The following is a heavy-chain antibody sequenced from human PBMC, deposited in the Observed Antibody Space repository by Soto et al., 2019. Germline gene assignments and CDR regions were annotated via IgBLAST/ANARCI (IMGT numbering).Heavy chain of an antibody. J-gene: IGHJ4*01. D-gene: IGHD2-8*01. V-gene: IGHV3-23*01. Sequence: EVQLLESGGGLVQPGGSLRLSCAVSEVTFSSYAMNWVRQAPGKGLEWVSGISGSGGTTFHADSVRGRFTVSRDNSKNTLYLKMNSLRAEDTDIYYCAKSVSWCISNYCPFGYWGHGTLVSVSS. CDR1: EVTFSSYA. CDR3: AKSVSWCISNYCPFGY. CDR2: ISGSGGTT.